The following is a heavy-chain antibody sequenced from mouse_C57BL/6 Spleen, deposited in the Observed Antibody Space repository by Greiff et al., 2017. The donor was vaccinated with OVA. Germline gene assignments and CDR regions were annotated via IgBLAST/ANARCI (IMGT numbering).Heavy chain of an antibody. D-gene: IGHD2-2*01. CDR1: GYTFTDYN. Sequence: EVQLQQSGPELVKPGASVKIPCKASGYTFTDYNMDWVKQSHGKSLEWIGDINPNNGGTNYNEKFKSKATLTVDTSSSTAYMQLSSLTSEDSAVYYCARRDGYDGGFAYWGQGTLVTVSA. CDR3: ARRDGYDGGFAY. J-gene: IGHJ3*01. V-gene: IGHV1-18*01. CDR2: INPNNGGT.